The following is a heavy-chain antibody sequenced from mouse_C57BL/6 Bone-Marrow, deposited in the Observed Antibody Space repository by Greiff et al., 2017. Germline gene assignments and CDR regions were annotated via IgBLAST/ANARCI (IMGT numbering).Heavy chain of an antibody. CDR1: GYAFTNYL. CDR2: INPGSGGT. CDR3: AREGTGTIDY. Sequence: VQLQQSGAELVRPGTSVKVSCKASGYAFTNYLIEWVKQRPGQGLEWIGVINPGSGGTNYNEKFKGKATLTADKSSSTAYMQLSSLTAEDSAVYFCAREGTGTIDYWGQGTTRTVSS. V-gene: IGHV1-54*01. J-gene: IGHJ2*01. D-gene: IGHD4-1*01.